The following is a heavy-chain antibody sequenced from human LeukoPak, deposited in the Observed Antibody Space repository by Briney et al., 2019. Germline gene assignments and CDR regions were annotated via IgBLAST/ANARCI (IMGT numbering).Heavy chain of an antibody. J-gene: IGHJ4*02. CDR1: GSTFSTYW. Sequence: GGSLRLSCVASGSTFSTYWMSWVRQAPGKGLEWVANINQDGSGRYHVDSVKGRITISRDNAKNSLYLQMNSLRAEDTDVYYCARDPDYGDPGPFWDYWGQGTLVTVSS. CDR2: INQDGSGR. V-gene: IGHV3-7*01. CDR3: ARDPDYGDPGPFWDY. D-gene: IGHD4-17*01.